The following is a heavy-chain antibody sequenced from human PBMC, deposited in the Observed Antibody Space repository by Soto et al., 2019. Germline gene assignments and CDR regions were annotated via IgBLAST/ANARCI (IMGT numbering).Heavy chain of an antibody. CDR2: TRNKANSYTT. J-gene: IGHJ4*02. V-gene: IGHV3-72*01. D-gene: IGHD3-10*01. Sequence: EVQLVESGGGLVQPGGSLRLSCAASGFTCSDYYMDWVRQAPGKGLEWVGLTRNKANSYTTEYAASVRGRFSISRDDSKNSLYLQMNSLKTEDTAVYYCTRRGSHYPDYWGPGTLVTVSS. CDR3: TRRGSHYPDY. CDR1: GFTCSDYY.